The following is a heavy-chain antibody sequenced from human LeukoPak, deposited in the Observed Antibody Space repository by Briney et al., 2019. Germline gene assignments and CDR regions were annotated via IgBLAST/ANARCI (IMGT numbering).Heavy chain of an antibody. D-gene: IGHD3-3*01. CDR1: GGSLSSYY. CDR3: ARAAHGYDFWSGYLD. J-gene: IGHJ4*02. Sequence: SETLSLTCTVSGGSLSSYYWRWIRQPPGKGLEWSGYFYYSGSTNYNPSLNSRVTISVDTSKNQFSLKLSSVTAADTAVYYCARAAHGYDFWSGYLDWGQGTLVTVS. V-gene: IGHV4-59*01. CDR2: FYYSGST.